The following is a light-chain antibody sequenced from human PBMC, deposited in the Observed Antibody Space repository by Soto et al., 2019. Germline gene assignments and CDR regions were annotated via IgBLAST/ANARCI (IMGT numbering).Light chain of an antibody. CDR3: QQHNSFPIT. CDR1: QNISSH. V-gene: IGKV1-39*01. J-gene: IGKJ5*01. Sequence: DIQMTQSPSSLSASVGDRVTITCRTSQNISSHLNWYQQKPGKAPKLLIYAASSLQSGVPSTFSGSGSGTDFTLTISSLQPEDFATYFCQQHNSFPITFGQGTRLENK. CDR2: AAS.